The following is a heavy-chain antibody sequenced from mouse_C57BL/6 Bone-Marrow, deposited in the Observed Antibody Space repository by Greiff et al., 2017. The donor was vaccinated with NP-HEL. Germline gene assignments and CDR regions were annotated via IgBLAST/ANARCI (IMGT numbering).Heavy chain of an antibody. CDR2: INPSTGGT. Sequence: EVQLQQSGPELVKPGASVKISCKASGYSFTGYYMNWVKQSPEKSLEWIGEINPSTGGTTYNQKFKAKATLTVDKSSSTAYMQLKSLTSEDSAVYYCARYGYEFAYWGQGTLVTVSA. V-gene: IGHV1-42*01. J-gene: IGHJ3*01. D-gene: IGHD2-2*01. CDR1: GYSFTGYY. CDR3: ARYGYEFAY.